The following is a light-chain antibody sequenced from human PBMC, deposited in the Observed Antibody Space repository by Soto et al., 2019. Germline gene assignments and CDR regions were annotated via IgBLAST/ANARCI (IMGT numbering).Light chain of an antibody. Sequence: EIVLTQSPGTLSLSPGERATLSCRASQSVSRSDLAWYQQKPGQAPRLLIYGASSRATGIPDRFSGSGSGTDFTLTISRMEPEDFAVYYCHQYNNWPPGTFGQGTKVDIK. V-gene: IGKV3-20*01. J-gene: IGKJ1*01. CDR2: GAS. CDR3: HQYNNWPPGT. CDR1: QSVSRSD.